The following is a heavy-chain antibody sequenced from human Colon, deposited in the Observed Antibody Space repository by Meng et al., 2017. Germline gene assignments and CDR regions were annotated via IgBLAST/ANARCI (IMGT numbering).Heavy chain of an antibody. Sequence: GGSLRLSCAVSGLTFSSYGMDWVRQAPGKGLEWVAVIWYDGSNKYYADSVKGRFTISRDNSKNALYLQMNSLRAEDTAVYYCARTIYYYDSSGGGIFDYWGQGTLVTVSS. D-gene: IGHD3-22*01. CDR1: GLTFSSYG. J-gene: IGHJ4*02. CDR3: ARTIYYYDSSGGGIFDY. CDR2: IWYDGSNK. V-gene: IGHV3-33*01.